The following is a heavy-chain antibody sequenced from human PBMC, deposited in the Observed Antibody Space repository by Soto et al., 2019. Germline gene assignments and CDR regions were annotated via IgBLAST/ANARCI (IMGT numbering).Heavy chain of an antibody. CDR3: AREKGGSGSYYPYYYYYGMDV. Sequence: PVGSLRLSWAAAGGTCGSFAVSWIRKDPGKGLEWVSAISGSGSSKYYADSVKGRFTISRDNSKNTLYLQMNSLRAEDTAVYYCAREKGGSGSYYPYYYYYGMDVWGQGTTVTVSS. V-gene: IGHV3-23*01. J-gene: IGHJ6*02. CDR2: ISGSGSSK. D-gene: IGHD3-10*01. CDR1: GGTCGSFA.